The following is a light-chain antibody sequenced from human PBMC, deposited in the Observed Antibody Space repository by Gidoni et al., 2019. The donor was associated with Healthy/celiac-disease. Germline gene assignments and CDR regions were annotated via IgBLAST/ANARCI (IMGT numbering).Light chain of an antibody. CDR3: SSYTSSSTVV. J-gene: IGLJ2*01. V-gene: IGLV2-14*01. CDR1: SSDVGGYNY. Sequence: QSALTPPASVSGSPGPAITISCTGTSSDVGGYNYVSWYQPHPGKAPKLMIYEVSNRPSGVSNRFSGSKSGNTASLTISGLQAEDEADYYCSSYTSSSTVVFGGGTKLTVL. CDR2: EVS.